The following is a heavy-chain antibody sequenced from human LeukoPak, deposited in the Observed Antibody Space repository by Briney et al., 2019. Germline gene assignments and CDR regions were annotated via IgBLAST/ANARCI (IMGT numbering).Heavy chain of an antibody. CDR1: GFSFSSYW. V-gene: IGHV3-74*01. D-gene: IGHD1-20*01. CDR3: VPLNWNPPGDFDR. Sequence: GSLRLSCAASGFSFSSYWMHWVRQAPGKGLVWVSRINSDGSSTIYADSVKGRFSISKDNAKNALYLQMNSLRVEDTAVYYCVPLNWNPPGDFDRWGQGTLVTVSS. J-gene: IGHJ4*02. CDR2: INSDGSST.